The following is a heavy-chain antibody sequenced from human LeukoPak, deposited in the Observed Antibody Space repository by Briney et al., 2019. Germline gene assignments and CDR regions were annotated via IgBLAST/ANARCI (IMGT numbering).Heavy chain of an antibody. Sequence: ASVKVSCKASGYTFTSYGISWVRQAPGQGLEWMGWISAYNGNTNYAQKLQGRVTMTTDTSTSTAYMELRSLRSDDTAVYYCASKAGDFWSGYHIFFDYWGQGTLATVSS. V-gene: IGHV1-18*01. J-gene: IGHJ4*02. CDR1: GYTFTSYG. CDR3: ASKAGDFWSGYHIFFDY. D-gene: IGHD3-3*01. CDR2: ISAYNGNT.